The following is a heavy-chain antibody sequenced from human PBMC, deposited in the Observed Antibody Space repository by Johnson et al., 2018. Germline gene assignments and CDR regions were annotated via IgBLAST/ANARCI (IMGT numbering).Heavy chain of an antibody. CDR3: ARLTIFGVVITGNDAFDI. CDR1: GGSISSYY. Sequence: QVQLQESGPGLVKPSETLSLTCTVSGGSISSYYWSWIRQPPGKGLEWIGYIYYSGSTNYNPSLKSRVTISVDTSKNQFSLKLSSVTAADTAVYYCARLTIFGVVITGNDAFDIWGQGTMVTVSS. CDR2: IYYSGST. J-gene: IGHJ3*02. D-gene: IGHD3-3*01. V-gene: IGHV4-59*08.